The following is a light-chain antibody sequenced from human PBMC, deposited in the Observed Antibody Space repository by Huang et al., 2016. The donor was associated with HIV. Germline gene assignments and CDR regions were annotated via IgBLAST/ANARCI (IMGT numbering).Light chain of an antibody. V-gene: IGKV3-20*01. J-gene: IGKJ2*01. CDR1: QSVSIY. Sequence: EIVLTQSPGTLSLAQGERATLSCRASQSVSIYLAWYQQKPGQAPRPLIYGASSRASGIPDMVSGSGSGTDFTLTISRLEPEDFALYYCQQYGSSPYTFGQGTKLEIK. CDR2: GAS. CDR3: QQYGSSPYT.